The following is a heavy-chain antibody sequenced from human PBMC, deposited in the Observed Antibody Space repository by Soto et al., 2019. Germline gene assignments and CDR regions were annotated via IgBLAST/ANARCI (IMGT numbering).Heavy chain of an antibody. V-gene: IGHV4-34*01. CDR3: ASPSYYGSGSYLR. CDR2: INPTGSR. CDR1: GGSFSGCY. J-gene: IGHJ4*02. Sequence: SETLPRTWALDGGSFSGCYCNWISQTTGKGLEWIGEINPTGSRNCTPSLKRRFTISVDRSNNQFSLKLSSVAAAAPAVYYCASPSYYGSGSYLRWGQGTMVTVSS. D-gene: IGHD3-10*01.